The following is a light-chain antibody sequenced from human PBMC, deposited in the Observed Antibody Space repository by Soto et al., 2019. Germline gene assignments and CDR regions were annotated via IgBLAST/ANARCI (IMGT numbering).Light chain of an antibody. CDR1: SSNIGAGYD. Sequence: QSVLTQTPSVSGAPGQRVTISCTGSSSNIGAGYDVHWYQQLPGTTPKLLIYANSNRPSGVPDRFSGSKSGTSASLAITGLQAEDEADYYCQSYDSSLSGSLVFGGGTQLTVL. J-gene: IGLJ2*01. V-gene: IGLV1-40*01. CDR2: ANS. CDR3: QSYDSSLSGSLV.